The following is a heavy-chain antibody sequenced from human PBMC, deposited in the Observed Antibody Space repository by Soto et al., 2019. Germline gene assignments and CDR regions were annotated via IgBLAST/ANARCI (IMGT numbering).Heavy chain of an antibody. CDR3: EPRRRCGYSYNGVSFNY. J-gene: IGHJ4*02. Sequence: QITLKESAPTLVNPKQPLTLTCTFSGFSLSTSGVGVGWMRQPPGKALGCLALIYWHDDKRYSPSLKSRLTITMDTLQYQVALTRTSMGPVDTGPYLSEPRRRCGYSYNGVSFNYCGQVDLVTVSS. CDR2: IYWHDDK. D-gene: IGHD3-22*01. V-gene: IGHV2-5*01. CDR1: GFSLSTSGVG.